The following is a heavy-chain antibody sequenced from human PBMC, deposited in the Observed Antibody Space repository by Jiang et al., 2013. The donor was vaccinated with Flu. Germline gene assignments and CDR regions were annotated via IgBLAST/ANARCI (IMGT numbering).Heavy chain of an antibody. CDR1: GFAFSSHN. D-gene: IGHD4-17*01. CDR2: ISSGSSTV. Sequence: VQLLESGGGLVQPGGSLRLSCAAAGFAFSSHNMNWVRQAPGKGLEWLSHISSGSSTVYYTDSVKGRFTISRDNAKKSLYLQLNSLRDEDTAVYYCARDSSTVTALAHYYGMDVWGQGTTVTVSS. CDR3: ARDSSTVTALAHYYGMDV. V-gene: IGHV3-48*02. J-gene: IGHJ6*02.